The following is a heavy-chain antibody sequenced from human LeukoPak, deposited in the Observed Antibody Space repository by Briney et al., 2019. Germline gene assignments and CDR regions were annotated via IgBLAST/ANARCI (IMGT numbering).Heavy chain of an antibody. Sequence: SETLSLTCTVSGGSISPYYWSWIRQPPGKGLEWIGYIYYSGSTNYNPSLKSRVTISVDTSKNQFSLKLSSVTAADTAVYYCARVRAAAVDVWGKGTTVTVSS. CDR2: IYYSGST. CDR3: ARVRAAAVDV. J-gene: IGHJ6*04. V-gene: IGHV4-59*08. D-gene: IGHD6-13*01. CDR1: GGSISPYY.